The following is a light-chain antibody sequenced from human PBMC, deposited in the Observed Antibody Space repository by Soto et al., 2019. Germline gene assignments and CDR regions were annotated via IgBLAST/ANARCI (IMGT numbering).Light chain of an antibody. V-gene: IGKV3-15*01. J-gene: IGKJ2*01. Sequence: EIVMTQSPATLSVSPGERATLSCRASQSVSSNLAWYQQKPGQAPRLLIYGSSTRATGIPARFSGSGSGTESTLTISSLQSEDFAVYYCQQYKNWPLWYTFGQGTKLEIK. CDR3: QQYKNWPLWYT. CDR1: QSVSSN. CDR2: GSS.